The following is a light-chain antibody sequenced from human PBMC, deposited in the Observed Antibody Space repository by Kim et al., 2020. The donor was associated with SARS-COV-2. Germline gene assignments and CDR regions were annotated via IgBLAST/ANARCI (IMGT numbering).Light chain of an antibody. V-gene: IGKV2-28*01. CDR2: LGS. CDR1: QSLQHSNGYTI. J-gene: IGKJ4*01. Sequence: PASHSCMSSQSLQHSNGYTILDWYRQRPGQSPQLLIYLGSNRASGVPERFSGSGSGTDFTLRISRVEAADVGVYYCMQSLQTPRTFGGGTKVDIK. CDR3: MQSLQTPRT.